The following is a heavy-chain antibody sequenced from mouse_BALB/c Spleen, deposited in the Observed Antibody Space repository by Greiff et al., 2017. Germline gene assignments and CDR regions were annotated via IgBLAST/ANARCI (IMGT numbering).Heavy chain of an antibody. CDR3: ARDYYRYDWYFDV. Sequence: VNLVESGAELVRPGTSVKVSCKASGYAFTNYLIEWVKQRPGQGLEWIGVINPGSGGTNYNEKFKGKATLTADKSSSTAYMQLSSLTSDDSAVYFCARDYYRYDWYFDVWGAGTTVTVSS. J-gene: IGHJ1*01. D-gene: IGHD2-14*01. CDR2: INPGSGGT. V-gene: IGHV1-54*01. CDR1: GYAFTNYL.